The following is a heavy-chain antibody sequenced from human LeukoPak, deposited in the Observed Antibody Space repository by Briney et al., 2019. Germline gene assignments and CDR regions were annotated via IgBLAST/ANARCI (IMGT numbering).Heavy chain of an antibody. V-gene: IGHV4-59*01. Sequence: SETLSLTRTVSGGSLSGYYWSWIRQPPGKGLEWIGYIYYSGSTNYHPSLKSRVTISVDTSKNQFSLKLSSVTAADTAVYYCARGDSSTWVYWGQGTLVTVSS. J-gene: IGHJ4*02. CDR2: IYYSGST. D-gene: IGHD6-6*01. CDR3: ARGDSSTWVY. CDR1: GGSLSGYY.